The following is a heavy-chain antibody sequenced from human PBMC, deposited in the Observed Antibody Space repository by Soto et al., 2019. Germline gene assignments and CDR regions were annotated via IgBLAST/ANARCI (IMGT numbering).Heavy chain of an antibody. CDR1: GGSISSGGYY. D-gene: IGHD3-16*01. J-gene: IGHJ4*02. Sequence: QVQLQESGPGLVKPSQTLSLTCTVSGGSISSGGYYWSWIRQHPGKGLEWIGSIYYSGSTYYNPSLKRRVTRPVDTNKNHFSPKLSSVTAAHTAVYYCARGVLHWRQGTLVTVSS. CDR2: IYYSGST. V-gene: IGHV4-31*03. CDR3: ARGVLH.